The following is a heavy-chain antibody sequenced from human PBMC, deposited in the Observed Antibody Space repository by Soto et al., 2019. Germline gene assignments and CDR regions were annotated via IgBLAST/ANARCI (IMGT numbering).Heavy chain of an antibody. V-gene: IGHV4-30-4*01. CDR2: IYYSGST. CDR3: AREPGYDILTGYSRLYYFDY. Sequence: SETLSLTCTVSGGSISSGDYYWSWIRQPPGKGLEWIGYIYYSGSTYYNPSLKSRVTISVDTSKNQFSLKLSSVTAADTAVYYCAREPGYDILTGYSRLYYFDYWGQGTLVTVSS. J-gene: IGHJ4*02. D-gene: IGHD3-9*01. CDR1: GGSISSGDYY.